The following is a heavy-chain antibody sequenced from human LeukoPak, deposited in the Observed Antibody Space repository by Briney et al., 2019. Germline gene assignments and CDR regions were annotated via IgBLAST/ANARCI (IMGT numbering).Heavy chain of an antibody. CDR1: GGSISSGSYY. Sequence: PSETLSLTCTVSGGSISSGSYYWSWIRQPAGKGLKWIGRIYASVSTNYNPSLKSRVTITVDTSKNQFSLKLSSVNAADTAVYYCAKDLELWFGELWGYFDYWGQGTLVTVSS. V-gene: IGHV4-61*02. CDR3: AKDLELWFGELWGYFDY. J-gene: IGHJ4*02. D-gene: IGHD3-10*01. CDR2: IYASVST.